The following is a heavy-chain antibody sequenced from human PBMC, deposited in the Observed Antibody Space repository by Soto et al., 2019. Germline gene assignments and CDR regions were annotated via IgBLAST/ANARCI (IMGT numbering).Heavy chain of an antibody. D-gene: IGHD3-10*01. V-gene: IGHV3-64D*08. Sequence: GGSLRLSCSASGFTFSSYAMHWVRQAPGKGLEYVSAISSNGGSTYYADSVKGRFTISRGNSKNTLYLQMSSLRAEDTAVYYCVKDKVTTNPLLLWFGELFHWGQGTLVTVSS. CDR3: VKDKVTTNPLLLWFGELFH. J-gene: IGHJ4*02. CDR2: ISSNGGST. CDR1: GFTFSSYA.